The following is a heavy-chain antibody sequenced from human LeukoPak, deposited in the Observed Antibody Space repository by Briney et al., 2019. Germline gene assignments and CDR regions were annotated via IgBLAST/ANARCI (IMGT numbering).Heavy chain of an antibody. V-gene: IGHV4-4*07. CDR3: AREGDFYDILTGYYTPQGFDY. D-gene: IGHD3-9*01. CDR1: GGSISSYY. CDR2: IYTSGST. J-gene: IGHJ4*02. Sequence: SETLSLTCTVSGGSISSYYWSWIRQPAGKGLEWIGRIYTSGSTNYNPSLKSRVTMSVDTSKNQFSLKLSSVTAADTAVYYCAREGDFYDILTGYYTPQGFDYWGQGTLVTVSS.